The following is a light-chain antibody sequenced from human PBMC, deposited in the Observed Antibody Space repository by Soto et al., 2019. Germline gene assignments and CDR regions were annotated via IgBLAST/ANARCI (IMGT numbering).Light chain of an antibody. Sequence: QSVLTQPPSVSAAPGQTVTISCSGSSSNIGNNYVSWYQQLPGTAPKLLIYDNNKRPTGIPDRFSGSNSGTSATLGITGLQTGDEADYYCGTLDSSLIAGGVFGGGTKLTVL. CDR1: SSNIGNNY. V-gene: IGLV1-51*01. CDR3: GTLDSSLIAGGV. CDR2: DNN. J-gene: IGLJ2*01.